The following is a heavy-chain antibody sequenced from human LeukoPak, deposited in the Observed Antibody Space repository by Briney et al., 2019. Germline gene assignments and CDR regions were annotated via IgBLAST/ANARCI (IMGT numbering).Heavy chain of an antibody. V-gene: IGHV1-69*04. J-gene: IGHJ4*02. D-gene: IGHD3-3*01. CDR1: RGSLSSYT. CDR3: ARDAYYGDYVDY. CDR2: IIVILVIA. Sequence: EASVKVSCKPSRGSLSSYTSRWVRQDPREGSEWMGRIIVILVIANHAQKFQGRVTITADKPTSTAYMELSSLRSEDTAVDYCARDAYYGDYVDYWGQRTLVTVSS.